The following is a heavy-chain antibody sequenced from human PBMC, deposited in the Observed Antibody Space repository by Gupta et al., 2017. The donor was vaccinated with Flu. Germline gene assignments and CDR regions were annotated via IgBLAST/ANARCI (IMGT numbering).Heavy chain of an antibody. CDR3: VRQERNFYLYGLDV. Sequence: EVQLEQSGAEVKKPGESLRISCKGSGYSFSTYWIGWVRQMPGKGLEWMASVYPGDSETRYSPSFRGRVTISADVSTSTAYLQWSSLKASDTALYYCVRQERNFYLYGLDVWGQGTTVTVSS. CDR2: VYPGDSET. CDR1: GYSFSTYW. V-gene: IGHV5-51*01. J-gene: IGHJ6*02.